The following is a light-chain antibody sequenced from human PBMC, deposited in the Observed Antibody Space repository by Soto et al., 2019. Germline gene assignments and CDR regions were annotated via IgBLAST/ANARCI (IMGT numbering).Light chain of an antibody. CDR3: QQYYRSSIT. V-gene: IGKV1-5*01. CDR2: DAS. Sequence: DIQMTQSPSTLSASVGDRVTITCRASQSLNNYLAWYQQKPGKAPKLLIYDASTLERGVPSRFSGTGSGTEFTLTISSLQPDEFATYYCQQYYRSSITFGQGTRLEIK. CDR1: QSLNNY. J-gene: IGKJ5*01.